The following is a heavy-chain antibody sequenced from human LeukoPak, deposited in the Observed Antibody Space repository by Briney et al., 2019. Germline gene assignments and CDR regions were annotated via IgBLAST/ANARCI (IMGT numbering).Heavy chain of an antibody. Sequence: SETLSLTCTVSGDSISSGYYWGWIRQPPGKGLEWIGSIYYSGSTYYNPSLKSRVTISVDTSKNQFSLKLSSVTAADTAVYYCAGLRGEGYWGQGTLVTVSS. CDR3: AGLRGEGY. CDR1: GDSISSGYY. CDR2: IYYSGST. J-gene: IGHJ4*02. V-gene: IGHV4-39*01. D-gene: IGHD3-10*01.